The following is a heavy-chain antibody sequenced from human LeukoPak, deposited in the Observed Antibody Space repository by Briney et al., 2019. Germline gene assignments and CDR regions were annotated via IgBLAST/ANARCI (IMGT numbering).Heavy chain of an antibody. Sequence: SETLSLTCTVSGGSISSYYWSWIRQPPGKGLEWIGYIYYSGSTNYNPSLKSRVTISVDTSKNQFSLKLSSVTAADAAVYYCARDGRYYGSGSYRDDAFDIWGQGTMVTVSS. D-gene: IGHD3-10*01. V-gene: IGHV4-59*01. CDR3: ARDGRYYGSGSYRDDAFDI. J-gene: IGHJ3*02. CDR1: GGSISSYY. CDR2: IYYSGST.